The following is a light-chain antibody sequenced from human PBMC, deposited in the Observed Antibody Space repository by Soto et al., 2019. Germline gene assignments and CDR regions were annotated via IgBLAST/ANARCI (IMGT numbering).Light chain of an antibody. V-gene: IGKV3-20*01. Sequence: EIVFTQSPGTVSLSPGERATISCRASQSVSSSYLAWYQQKPGQAPRLLIYGASSRATGIPDRFSGSGSGTDFTLTISRLEPEDFAVYYCQQYGSSQWTFGQGTKVDIK. CDR3: QQYGSSQWT. CDR2: GAS. J-gene: IGKJ1*01. CDR1: QSVSSSY.